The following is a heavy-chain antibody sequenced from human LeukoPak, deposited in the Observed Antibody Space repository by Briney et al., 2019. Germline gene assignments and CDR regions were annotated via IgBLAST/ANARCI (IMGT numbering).Heavy chain of an antibody. V-gene: IGHV3-21*01. CDR2: IISSSSYI. J-gene: IGHJ6*03. D-gene: IGHD2-2*01. CDR1: GFTFSSYS. Sequence: GGCLRLSCAASGFTFSSYSMNWVRQAPGKGLEWVSSIISSSSYIYYADSVKGRFTISRDNAKNSLYLQMNSLRAEDTAVYYCARDVVPAATYYYYYMDAWGKGTTVTVSS. CDR3: ARDVVPAATYYYYYMDA.